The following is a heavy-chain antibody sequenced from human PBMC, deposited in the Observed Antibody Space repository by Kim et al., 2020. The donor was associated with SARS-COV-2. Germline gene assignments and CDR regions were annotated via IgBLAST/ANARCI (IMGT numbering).Heavy chain of an antibody. CDR1: GGSFSGYY. Sequence: SETLSLTCAVYGGSFSGYYWSWIRQPPGKGLEWIGEINHSGSTNYNPSLKSRVTISVDTSKNQFSLKLSSVTAADTAVYYCARAIYYYDSSGYRRVRDY. J-gene: IGHJ6*01. CDR2: INHSGST. CDR3: ARAIYYYDSSGYRRVRDY. V-gene: IGHV4-34*01. D-gene: IGHD3-22*01.